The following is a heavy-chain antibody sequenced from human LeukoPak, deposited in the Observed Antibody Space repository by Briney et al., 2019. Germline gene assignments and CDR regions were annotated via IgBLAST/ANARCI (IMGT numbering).Heavy chain of an antibody. Sequence: GGSLRLSYAASGFTFSSYSMNWVRQAPGKGLEWVSHISTGTYIAYADSVKGRFTISRDNARNSLYLEMNSLRAEDTAVYYCTREQDREAAATIVGDYWGQGTLVTVSS. CDR1: GFTFSSYS. J-gene: IGHJ4*02. CDR3: TREQDREAAATIVGDY. D-gene: IGHD3-22*01. V-gene: IGHV3-21*05. CDR2: ISTGTYI.